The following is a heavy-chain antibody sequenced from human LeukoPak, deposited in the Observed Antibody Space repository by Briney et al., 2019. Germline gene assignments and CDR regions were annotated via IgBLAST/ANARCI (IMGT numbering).Heavy chain of an antibody. CDR1: GGTLSSYA. Sequence: AASVKVSCKASGGTLSSYAISWVRQAPGQGLEWMGGIIPIFGTANYAQKFQGRVTITADESTSTAYMELSSLRSEDTAVYYCAQGRYYGSGSYLWGQGTLVTVSS. J-gene: IGHJ5*02. CDR2: IIPIFGTA. CDR3: AQGRYYGSGSYL. V-gene: IGHV1-69*13. D-gene: IGHD3-10*01.